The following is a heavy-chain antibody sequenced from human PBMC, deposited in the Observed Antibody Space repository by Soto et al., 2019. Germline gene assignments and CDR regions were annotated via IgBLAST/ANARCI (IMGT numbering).Heavy chain of an antibody. V-gene: IGHV3-23*01. J-gene: IGHJ4*02. Sequence: EVQLLESGGGLVQPGGSLRLSCAASGFTFSTYAMSWVRQAPGKGLEWVSAISGSGGSTYYADSVKGRFTISRDKSKNTLYLQMNSLRAEDTAVYYCAKNWDTTFSSSSHWVQGTLVTVSS. CDR1: GFTFSTYA. D-gene: IGHD6-6*01. CDR2: ISGSGGST. CDR3: AKNWDTTFSSSSH.